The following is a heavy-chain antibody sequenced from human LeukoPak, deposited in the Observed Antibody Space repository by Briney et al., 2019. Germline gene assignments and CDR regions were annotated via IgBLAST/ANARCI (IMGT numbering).Heavy chain of an antibody. V-gene: IGHV3-15*01. J-gene: IGHJ4*02. CDR1: GFTFTDAW. CDR3: STVGPHGLRLTMTRGATITEDF. Sequence: GGSLRLSCAASGFTFTDAWMTWVRQGPGKGLEWVGRIKSNSDGGTTDCAAPVKGRFTISRDDSTNTLYLQMNSLKTEDTAVYYCSTVGPHGLRLTMTRGATITEDFWGQGILVTVSS. CDR2: IKSNSDGGTT. D-gene: IGHD3-10*01.